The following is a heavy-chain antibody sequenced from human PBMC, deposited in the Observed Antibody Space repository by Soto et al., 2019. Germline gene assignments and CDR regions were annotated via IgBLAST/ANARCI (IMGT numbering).Heavy chain of an antibody. V-gene: IGHV1-18*01. Sequence: QVQLVQSGAEVKKPGASVKVSCKAFGYPFTISGISWVRLAPGRGLEWKGWISANSGTTNYAQKFQGRVIMTTDTSTTTAYMELRSLMSDDTAAYYCARARNHGLDNWGQGTLVTVS. CDR1: GYPFTISG. CDR2: ISANSGTT. D-gene: IGHD4-17*01. J-gene: IGHJ4*02. CDR3: ARARNHGLDN.